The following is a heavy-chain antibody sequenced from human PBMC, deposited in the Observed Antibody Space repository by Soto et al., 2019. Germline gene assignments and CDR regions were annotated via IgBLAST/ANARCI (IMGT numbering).Heavy chain of an antibody. Sequence: ASVKVSGKASGYTVTSYDINRVRQATGQGLEWMGWMNPNSGNTGYAQKFQGRVTMTRNTSISTAYTELSSLRSEDTAVYYCARGRAYYDFWSGYYRDYYGMAVWGKGTTVTVSS. J-gene: IGHJ6*04. CDR2: MNPNSGNT. CDR1: GYTVTSYD. CDR3: ARGRAYYDFWSGYYRDYYGMAV. V-gene: IGHV1-8*01. D-gene: IGHD3-3*01.